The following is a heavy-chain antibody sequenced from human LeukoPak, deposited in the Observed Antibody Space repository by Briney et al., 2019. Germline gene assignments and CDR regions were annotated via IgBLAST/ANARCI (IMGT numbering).Heavy chain of an antibody. CDR1: GFTFSSYG. J-gene: IGHJ4*02. Sequence: GGSLRLSCAASGFTFSSYGMHWVRQAPGKGLEWVAVIWYDGSNKYYADSVKGRFTISRDNSKNTLYLQMNSLRAEDTAVYHCARDWGGSHCFDYWGQGTLVTVSS. CDR3: ARDWGGSHCFDY. V-gene: IGHV3-33*01. CDR2: IWYDGSNK. D-gene: IGHD3-10*01.